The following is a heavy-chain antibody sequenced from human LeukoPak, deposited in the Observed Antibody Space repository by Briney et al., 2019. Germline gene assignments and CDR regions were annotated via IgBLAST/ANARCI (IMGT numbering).Heavy chain of an antibody. CDR3: ARRLLWFGELSLFDY. D-gene: IGHD3-10*01. Sequence: GASVKVSCKASGYTFTSYGISWVRQAPGQGLEWMGWISAYNGNTNYAQKLQGRVTMTTDTSTSTAYMELRSLRYDDTAVYYCARRLLWFGELSLFDYWGQGTLVTVSS. V-gene: IGHV1-18*04. CDR2: ISAYNGNT. CDR1: GYTFTSYG. J-gene: IGHJ4*02.